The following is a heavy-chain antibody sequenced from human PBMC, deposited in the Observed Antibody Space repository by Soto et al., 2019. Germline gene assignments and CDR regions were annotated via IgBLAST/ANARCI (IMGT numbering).Heavy chain of an antibody. CDR2: ISGSGGST. CDR3: AKDVSVTTGAYYYYGMDV. CDR1: GFTFSSYA. D-gene: IGHD4-4*01. Sequence: PVGSLRLSCAASGFTFSSYAMSWVRQAPGKGLEWVSAISGSGGSTYYADSVKGRFTISRDNSKNTLYLQMNSLRAEDTAVYYCAKDVSVTTGAYYYYGMDVWGQGTTVTVSS. J-gene: IGHJ6*02. V-gene: IGHV3-23*01.